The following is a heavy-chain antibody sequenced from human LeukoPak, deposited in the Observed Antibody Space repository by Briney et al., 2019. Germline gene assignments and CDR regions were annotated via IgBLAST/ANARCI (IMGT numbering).Heavy chain of an antibody. Sequence: GGSLRLSCAASGFTFCNYDLHWVRHATGKGLEWVSSIGTTGDTFYPDSVKGRFTISRDNAKNSFYLQMSSLRAGDTAVYYCTRGRYGMDVWGHGTTVIVSS. CDR1: GFTFCNYD. J-gene: IGHJ6*02. CDR3: TRGRYGMDV. CDR2: IGTTGDT. V-gene: IGHV3-13*01.